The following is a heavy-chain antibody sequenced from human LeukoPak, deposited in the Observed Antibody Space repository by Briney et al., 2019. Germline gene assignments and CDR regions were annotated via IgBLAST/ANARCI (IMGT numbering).Heavy chain of an antibody. CDR2: IYYSGST. CDR1: GGSISSWTYY. CDR3: TRGSIAYYYMDV. V-gene: IGHV4-61*01. J-gene: IGHJ6*03. Sequence: SETLFLTCTVSGGSISSWTYYWGWIRQPPGKGLEWIGNIYYSGSTNYNPSLKSRVTISVDTSKNQFSLKLSSVTAADTAVYYCTRGSIAYYYMDVWGKGTTVTISS. D-gene: IGHD3-22*01.